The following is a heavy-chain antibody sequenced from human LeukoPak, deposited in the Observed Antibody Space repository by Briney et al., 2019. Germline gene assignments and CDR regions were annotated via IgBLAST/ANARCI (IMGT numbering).Heavy chain of an antibody. J-gene: IGHJ4*02. CDR1: GYTFTSYG. Sequence: ASVKVSCKASGYTFTSYGINWVRQAPGQGLEWVEWISAYTGNTYYAQTLQGRVTMTTDTSASTAYMELRSLRSDDTAVYYCARGDHIAADFHYWGQGTLVTVSS. V-gene: IGHV1-18*01. CDR2: ISAYTGNT. D-gene: IGHD6-25*01. CDR3: ARGDHIAADFHY.